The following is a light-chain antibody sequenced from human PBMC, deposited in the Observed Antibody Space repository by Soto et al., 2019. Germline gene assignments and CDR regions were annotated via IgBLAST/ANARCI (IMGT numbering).Light chain of an antibody. CDR2: AAS. CDR1: QSITSY. CDR3: QQSYSTLGLT. Sequence: DIQMTQSPSSLSASVGDRVTITCRASQSITSYLNWYQQKPGKAPKLLIYAASSLQSGVPSRFSGSGSGTDFTLTMSSLQPEDFATYYCQQSYSTLGLTFGGGTKVEIK. J-gene: IGKJ4*01. V-gene: IGKV1-39*01.